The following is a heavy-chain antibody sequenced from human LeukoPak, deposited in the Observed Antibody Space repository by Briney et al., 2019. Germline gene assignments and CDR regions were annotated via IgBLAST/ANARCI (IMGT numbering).Heavy chain of an antibody. D-gene: IGHD5-24*01. Sequence: SETLSLTCTVSGGSISGYYWSWIRQSPGKGLEWIGYIYYSGVSNYNPSLKSRATISVDTSKSQFSLNLNSVTAADTAVYFCAKDRGWLQFDYWGQGILVTVSS. CDR1: GGSISGYY. J-gene: IGHJ4*02. CDR2: IYYSGVS. CDR3: AKDRGWLQFDY. V-gene: IGHV4-59*01.